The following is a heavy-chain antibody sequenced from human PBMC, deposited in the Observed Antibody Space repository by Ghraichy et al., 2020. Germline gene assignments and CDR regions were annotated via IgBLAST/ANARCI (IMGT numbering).Heavy chain of an antibody. J-gene: IGHJ4*02. D-gene: IGHD3-10*01. CDR2: IYWDDDK. V-gene: IGHV2-5*02. CDR3: AHRDTMIQGHDY. CDR1: GFSLSTSGVG. Sequence: SGPTLVKPTQTLTLTCTFSGFSLSTSGVGVGWIRQPPGKALEWLALIYWDDDKRYSPSLKNRLTITKDTSKNQVVLTMTNMDPVDTATYYCAHRDTMIQGHDYWGQGTLVTVSS.